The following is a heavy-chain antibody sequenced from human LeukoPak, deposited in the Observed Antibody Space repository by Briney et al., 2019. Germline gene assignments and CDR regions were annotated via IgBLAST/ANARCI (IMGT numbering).Heavy chain of an antibody. Sequence: GASVKVSCKASGGTFSSYAISWVRQAPGQGLEWMGGIIPIFGTANYAQKFQGRVTITADESTSTAYMELSSLRSEDTAVYYCATDYYYDSSGSYYTVDYWGQGTLVTVSS. D-gene: IGHD3-22*01. J-gene: IGHJ4*02. CDR3: ATDYYYDSSGSYYTVDY. CDR1: GGTFSSYA. V-gene: IGHV1-69*13. CDR2: IIPIFGTA.